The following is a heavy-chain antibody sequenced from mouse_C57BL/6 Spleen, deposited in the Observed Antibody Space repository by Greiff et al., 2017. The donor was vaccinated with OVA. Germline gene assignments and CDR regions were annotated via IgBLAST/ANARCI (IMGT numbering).Heavy chain of an antibody. V-gene: IGHV1-69*01. CDR1: GYTFTSYW. D-gene: IGHD1-1*01. CDR3: ARVYGSSYDYFDY. J-gene: IGHJ2*01. Sequence: VQLQESGAELVMPGASVKLSCKASGYTFTSYWMHWVKQRPGQGLEWIGEIDPSDSYTNYNQKFKGKSTLTVDKSSSTAYMQLSSLTSEDSAVYYCARVYGSSYDYFDYWGQGTTLTVSS. CDR2: IDPSDSYT.